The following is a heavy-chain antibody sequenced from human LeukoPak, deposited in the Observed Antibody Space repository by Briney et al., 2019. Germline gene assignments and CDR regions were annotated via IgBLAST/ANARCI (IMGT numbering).Heavy chain of an antibody. CDR2: INHSGST. V-gene: IGHV4-34*01. D-gene: IGHD3-3*01. CDR1: GGAFSGYY. CDR3: ARGGGYDFWSGRVNWFDP. J-gene: IGHJ5*02. Sequence: SETLSLTCAVYGGAFSGYYWGWIRQPPGKGLGWVGEINHSGSTNYNPSLKSRVTISVDTSKNQFSLKLSSVTAADTAVYYCARGGGYDFWSGRVNWFDPRGQGTLVTVSS.